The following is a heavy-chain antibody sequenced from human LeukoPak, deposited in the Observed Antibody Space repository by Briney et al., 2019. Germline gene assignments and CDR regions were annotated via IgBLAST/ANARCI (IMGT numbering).Heavy chain of an antibody. CDR3: ARGGGGGYDDSGYYYYGMDV. V-gene: IGHV1-8*01. CDR2: MNPNSGNT. CDR1: GYTFTSYD. D-gene: IGHD5-12*01. Sequence: ASVKVSGKASGYTFTSYDINWVRQATGQGLEWMGWMNPNSGNTGYAQKFQGRVTMTRNTSISTAYMELSSLRSEDTAVYYCARGGGGGYDDSGYYYYGMDVWGQGTTVTVSS. J-gene: IGHJ6*02.